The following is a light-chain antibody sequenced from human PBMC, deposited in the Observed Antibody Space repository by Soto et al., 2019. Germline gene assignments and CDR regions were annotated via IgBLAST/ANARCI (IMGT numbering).Light chain of an antibody. CDR3: QQRSKWPVT. Sequence: VVLTQSPATLSLSPGERATLSCRASQSISEFLAWYQQKPGQAPRLLIYDASNRATGTPARFSGSGSGTDFALTISSLEAEDFALYYCQQRSKWPVTFGGGTRWIS. CDR1: QSISEF. V-gene: IGKV3-11*01. CDR2: DAS. J-gene: IGKJ4*01.